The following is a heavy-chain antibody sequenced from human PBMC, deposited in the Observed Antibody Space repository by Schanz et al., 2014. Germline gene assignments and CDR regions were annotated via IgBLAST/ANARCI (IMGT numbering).Heavy chain of an antibody. Sequence: EVQLVESGGGLVQPGGSLRLSCAASGFTFSIHYMSWVRQASGKGLEWVAKIKPDGSEKLYVDSVRGRFAVSRDNVKNLLYLQMTSLRAEDTAVYYCATQYCSGTTCYTDSWDHWGQGTLVTVSS. CDR2: IKPDGSEK. CDR1: GFTFSIHY. CDR3: ATQYCSGTTCYTDSWDH. D-gene: IGHD2-2*02. J-gene: IGHJ4*01. V-gene: IGHV3-7*01.